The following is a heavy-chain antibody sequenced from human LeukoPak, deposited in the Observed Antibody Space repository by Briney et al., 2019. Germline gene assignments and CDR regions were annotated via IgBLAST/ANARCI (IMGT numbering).Heavy chain of an antibody. Sequence: SETLSLTCTVSGGSISSYYWSWIRQPPGKGLEWIGYIYYSGSTNYNPSLKSRVTISVDTSKNQFSLKLSSVTAADTAVYYCARGYGSGSYYVYDWSDPWGQGTLVTVSS. CDR1: GGSISSYY. CDR3: ARGYGSGSYYVYDWSDP. J-gene: IGHJ5*02. D-gene: IGHD3-10*01. CDR2: IYYSGST. V-gene: IGHV4-59*01.